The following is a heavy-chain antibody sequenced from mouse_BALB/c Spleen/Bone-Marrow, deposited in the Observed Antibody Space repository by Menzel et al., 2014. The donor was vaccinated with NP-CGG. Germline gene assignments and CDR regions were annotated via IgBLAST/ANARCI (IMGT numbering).Heavy chain of an antibody. J-gene: IGHJ3*01. V-gene: IGHV1-69*02. D-gene: IGHD3-1*01. CDR3: TRRKLAPRWFTY. Sequence: QVHVKQSGAEFVKPGASVKLSCKASGYTFTSYWMHWVKQRPGQGLEWIGEIDPSDSYTNYNQKFKGKATLTVDKSSSTAHMQLSSLTSEDSAVYYCTRRKLAPRWFTYWGQGTLVTVSA. CDR1: GYTFTSYW. CDR2: IDPSDSYT.